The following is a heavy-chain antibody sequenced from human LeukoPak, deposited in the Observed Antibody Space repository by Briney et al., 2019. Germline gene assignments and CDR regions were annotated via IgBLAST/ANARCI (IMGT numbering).Heavy chain of an antibody. Sequence: PGRSLRLSCAASGFTFSSYAMHWVRQAPGKGLEWMAVISYDGSNKYYADSVKGRFTISRDNSKNTLYLQMNSLRPEDTSVYFCARSPTSWYFDYWGQGTLVTVSS. D-gene: IGHD2-2*01. CDR1: GFTFSSYA. CDR3: ARSPTSWYFDY. J-gene: IGHJ4*02. V-gene: IGHV3-30*04. CDR2: ISYDGSNK.